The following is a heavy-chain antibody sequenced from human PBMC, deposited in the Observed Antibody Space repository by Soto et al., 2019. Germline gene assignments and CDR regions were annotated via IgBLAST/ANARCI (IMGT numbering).Heavy chain of an antibody. Sequence: SETLSLTCTVSGGSISSYYWSWIRQPPGKGLEWIGYIYYSGSTNYNPSLKSRVTISVDTSKNQFSLKLSSVTAADTAVYYCARHADSMVRGVIVYYFDYPGQGTSVPGSS. V-gene: IGHV4-59*08. CDR3: ARHADSMVRGVIVYYFDY. CDR2: IYYSGST. CDR1: GGSISSYY. J-gene: IGHJ4*02. D-gene: IGHD3-10*01.